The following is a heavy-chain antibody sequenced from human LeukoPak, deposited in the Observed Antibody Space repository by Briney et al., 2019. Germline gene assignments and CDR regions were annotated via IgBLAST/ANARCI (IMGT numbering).Heavy chain of an antibody. CDR2: IYPGDSDT. CDR1: GYSFTSYW. CDR3: ARGLAMVASPFDY. D-gene: IGHD5-18*01. V-gene: IGHV5-51*01. J-gene: IGHJ4*02. Sequence: GASLKISCKGSGYSFTSYWIGWVRQMPGKGLEWMGIIYPGDSDTRYSPSFQGQVTISADKSISTAYLQWSSLKASDTAMYYCARGLAMVASPFDYWGQGTLVTVSS.